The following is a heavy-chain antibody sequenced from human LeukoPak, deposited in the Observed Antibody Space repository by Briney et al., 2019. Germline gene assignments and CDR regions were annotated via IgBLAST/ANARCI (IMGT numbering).Heavy chain of an antibody. J-gene: IGHJ4*02. V-gene: IGHV4-59*08. Sequence: PSETLSLTCTVSGGSISSYYWSWIRQPPGKGLEWIGYIYHSGSTNYNPSLKSRVTISVDTSKNQFSLKLSSVTAADTAVYYCASLTYCGGDCYSNFDYWGQGTLVTVSS. CDR1: GGSISSYY. CDR2: IYHSGST. CDR3: ASLTYCGGDCYSNFDY. D-gene: IGHD2-21*02.